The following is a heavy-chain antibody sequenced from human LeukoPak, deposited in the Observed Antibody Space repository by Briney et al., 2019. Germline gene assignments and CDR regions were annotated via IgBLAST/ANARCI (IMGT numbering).Heavy chain of an antibody. CDR3: ARLTDYYFDY. V-gene: IGHV4-38-2*02. CDR1: GYSISSGYY. J-gene: IGHJ4*02. Sequence: SETLSLTCTVSGYSISSGYYWGWIRQPPGKGLEWIGSIYYSGSTNYNPSLKSRVTISVDTSKNQFPLKLSSVTAADTAVYYCARLTDYYFDYWGQGTLVTVSS. D-gene: IGHD1-14*01. CDR2: IYYSGST.